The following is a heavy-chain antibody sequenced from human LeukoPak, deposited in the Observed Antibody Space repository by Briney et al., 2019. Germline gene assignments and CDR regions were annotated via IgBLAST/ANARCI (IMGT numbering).Heavy chain of an antibody. CDR1: GFTFNTYG. CDR2: ISGSGGAT. CDR3: ARGGVDYYGSGTYYLMYYFDY. V-gene: IGHV3-23*01. Sequence: NPGGSLRLSCAASGFTFNTYGMSWVRQAPGKGLEWVSGISGSGGATYYADSVKGRFTISRDDPHNTVYLQMNSLRAEDTAVYFCARGGVDYYGSGTYYLMYYFDYWGQGALVTVSS. D-gene: IGHD3-10*01. J-gene: IGHJ4*02.